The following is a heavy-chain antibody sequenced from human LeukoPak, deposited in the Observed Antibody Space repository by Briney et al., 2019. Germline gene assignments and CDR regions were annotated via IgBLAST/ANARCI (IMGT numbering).Heavy chain of an antibody. CDR1: GYSFTSYD. Sequence: ASVKVSCKVSGYSFTSYDINWVRQATGQGPEWIGWMNPSSGNTGYAQRFQGGVTMTRDTSTSTAYLELSSLTSDDTAVYYCAAHTYYYSSGSFGHWGQGTLVTVSS. CDR3: AAHTYYYSSGSFGH. CDR2: MNPSSGNT. J-gene: IGHJ4*02. V-gene: IGHV1-8*01. D-gene: IGHD3-10*01.